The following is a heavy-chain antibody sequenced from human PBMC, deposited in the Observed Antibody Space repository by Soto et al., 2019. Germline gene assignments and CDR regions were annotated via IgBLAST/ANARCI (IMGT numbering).Heavy chain of an antibody. D-gene: IGHD2-2*01. V-gene: IGHV3-30*18. CDR2: ISYDGSNK. Sequence: PGGSLRLSCAASGFTFSSYGMHWVRQAPGKGLEWVAVISYDGSNKYYADSVKGRFTISRDNSKNTLYLQMNSLRAEDTAVYYCAEDLVVVPAAVPNWFDPWGQGTLVTVSS. CDR1: GFTFSSYG. J-gene: IGHJ5*02. CDR3: AEDLVVVPAAVPNWFDP.